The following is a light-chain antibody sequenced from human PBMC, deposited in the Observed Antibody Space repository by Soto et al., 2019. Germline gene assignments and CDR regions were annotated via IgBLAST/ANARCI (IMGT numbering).Light chain of an antibody. V-gene: IGKV1-5*01. CDR2: DAS. J-gene: IGKJ1*01. CDR1: QSISSW. Sequence: DIQMTQSPSTLSASVGDRVTITCRASQSISSWLAWYQQKPGKAPKLLIYDASSLKSGVPSGFSGCVYGKDFTLNNTSRRRDDLGNSCCKHKMINSWTLAQGTRGKIK. CDR3: KHKMINSWT.